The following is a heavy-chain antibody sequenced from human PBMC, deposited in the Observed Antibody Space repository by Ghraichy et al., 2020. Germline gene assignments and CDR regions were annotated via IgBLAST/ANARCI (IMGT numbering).Heavy chain of an antibody. V-gene: IGHV3-30*18. Sequence: GGSLRLSCAASGFTFSNYGMHWVRQAPGKGLEWVAVISFDGGNKYYTDSVKGRFTIPRDNSKNTLYLQMNSLRAEDTAVYYCAKPTTVTTSYLDLWGRGTLVTVSS. CDR3: AKPTTVTTSYLDL. CDR1: GFTFSNYG. J-gene: IGHJ2*01. CDR2: ISFDGGNK. D-gene: IGHD4-17*01.